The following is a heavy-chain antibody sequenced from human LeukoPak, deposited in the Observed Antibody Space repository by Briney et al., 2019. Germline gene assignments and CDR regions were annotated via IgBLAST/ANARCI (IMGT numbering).Heavy chain of an antibody. Sequence: GGSLRLSCAASGFTFSSYAMSWVRQAPGKGLEWVANIKQDGSEKYYVDSVKGRFTISRDNAKNSLYLQMNSLRAEDTAVYYCARAVLLWFGELNPWGQGTLVTVSS. CDR1: GFTFSSYA. CDR3: ARAVLLWFGELNP. J-gene: IGHJ5*02. CDR2: IKQDGSEK. D-gene: IGHD3-10*01. V-gene: IGHV3-7*01.